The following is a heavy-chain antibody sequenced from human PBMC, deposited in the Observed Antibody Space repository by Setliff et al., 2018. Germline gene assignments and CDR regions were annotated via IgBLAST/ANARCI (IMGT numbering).Heavy chain of an antibody. J-gene: IGHJ6*04. D-gene: IGHD2-2*01. CDR1: GLTFSSYA. CDR2: INPAGAKT. CDR3: AKEFTVVVPAALALDV. V-gene: IGHV3-23*01. Sequence: GGSLRLSCAVSGLTFSSYAMNWVRQAPGKGLEWVSNINPAGAKTYYADSVKGRFTISRDNSKNTLYLQMNSLRAEGTAVYYCAKEFTVVVPAALALDVWGKGTTVTVSS.